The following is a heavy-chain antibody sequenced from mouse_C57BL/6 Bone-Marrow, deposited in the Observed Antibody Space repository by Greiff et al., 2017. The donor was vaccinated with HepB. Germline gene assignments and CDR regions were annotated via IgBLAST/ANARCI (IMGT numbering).Heavy chain of an antibody. CDR2: IHPNSGST. CDR3: ASEDGYYGVAY. Sequence: VQLQQPGAELVKPGASVKLSCKASGYTFTSYWMHWVKQRPGQGLEWIGMIHPNSGSTNYNEKFKSKATLTVDKSSSTAYMQLSSLTSEDSAVYYCASEDGYYGVAYWGQGTLVTVSA. CDR1: GYTFTSYW. D-gene: IGHD2-3*01. V-gene: IGHV1-64*01. J-gene: IGHJ3*01.